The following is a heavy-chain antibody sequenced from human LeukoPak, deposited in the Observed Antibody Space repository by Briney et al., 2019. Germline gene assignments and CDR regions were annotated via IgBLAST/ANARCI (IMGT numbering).Heavy chain of an antibody. D-gene: IGHD1-26*01. Sequence: KPSETLSLTCTVSGGSISSGSYYWSWIRQPAGKGLEWIGRIYTSGSTNYNPSLKSRVTISVDTSKNQFSLKLSSVTAADTAVYYCARDPSYSGSYWGEFDYWAREPWSPSPQ. CDR3: ARDPSYSGSYWGEFDY. CDR2: IYTSGST. J-gene: IGHJ4*02. CDR1: GGSISSGSYY. V-gene: IGHV4-61*02.